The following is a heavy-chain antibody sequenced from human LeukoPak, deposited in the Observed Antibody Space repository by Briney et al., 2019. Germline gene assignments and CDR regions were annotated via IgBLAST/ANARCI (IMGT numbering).Heavy chain of an antibody. V-gene: IGHV3-21*01. CDR1: GFTFTNNN. J-gene: IGHJ4*02. CDR3: VRERYTSSWYPYYFDC. D-gene: IGHD6-13*01. CDR2: ISSSSRYI. Sequence: GGSLRLSCAVSGFTFTNNNMTWVRQAPGKGLEWVSSISSSSRYIYYADSVKGRLTISRDDARNSLYLQMSSLRAEDTATYYCVRERYTSSWYPYYFDCWGQGTLVTVSS.